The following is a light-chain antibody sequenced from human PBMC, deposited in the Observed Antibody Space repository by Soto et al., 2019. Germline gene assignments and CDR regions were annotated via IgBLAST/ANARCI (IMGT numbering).Light chain of an antibody. CDR1: DIGSKS. V-gene: IGLV3-21*01. J-gene: IGLJ2*01. Sequence: SYELTQPPSVSVAPGMTARITCGGNDIGSKSVHWYQQKPGQAPVLVIYYEIDRPSGIPERFSGSNSGNTATLTITRVDAGDEADYYCHVLDSDANHVVFGGGPKVTVL. CDR2: YEI. CDR3: HVLDSDANHVV.